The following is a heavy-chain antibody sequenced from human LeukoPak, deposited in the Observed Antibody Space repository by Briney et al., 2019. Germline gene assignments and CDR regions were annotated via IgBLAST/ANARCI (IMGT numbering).Heavy chain of an antibody. D-gene: IGHD3-22*01. Sequence: SETLSLTCTVSGGSISSYNYSWIWLPPATGQEWIGHIYDTGNTNYNPSLESRVTISVDTSNNQFSLRLTSLTAADTAVYFCARATPWLLPGYWGQGTLCSASS. CDR1: GGSISSYN. J-gene: IGHJ4*02. CDR3: ARATPWLLPGY. V-gene: IGHV4-59*01. CDR2: IYDTGNT.